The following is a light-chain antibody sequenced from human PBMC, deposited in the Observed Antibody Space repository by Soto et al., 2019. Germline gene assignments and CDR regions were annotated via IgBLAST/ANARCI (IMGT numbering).Light chain of an antibody. V-gene: IGLV2-14*03. CDR2: DVS. CDR1: SIDIGSYNY. J-gene: IGLJ3*02. Sequence: QSALTQPASLSGSPGQSITISCTGTSIDIGSYNYVSWYQQHPGKAPKLMIFDVSYRPSGISDRFSGSKSGNTASLTISGLQPEDEADYYCSSYGASSTLFGGGTKATVL. CDR3: SSYGASSTL.